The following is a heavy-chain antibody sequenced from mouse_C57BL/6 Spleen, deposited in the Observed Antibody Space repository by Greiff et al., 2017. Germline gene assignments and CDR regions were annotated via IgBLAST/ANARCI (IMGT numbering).Heavy chain of an antibody. V-gene: IGHV1-77*01. CDR1: GYTFTDYY. J-gene: IGHJ3*01. D-gene: IGHD1-1*01. Sequence: VQLQQSGAELVKPGASVKISCKASGYTFTDYYINWVKQRPGQGLEWIGKIGPGSGSTYYNEKFKGKATLTADKSSSTAYMQLSSLTSEDSAVYFGAREERTVVATPYFAYWGQGTLVTVSA. CDR3: AREERTVVATPYFAY. CDR2: IGPGSGST.